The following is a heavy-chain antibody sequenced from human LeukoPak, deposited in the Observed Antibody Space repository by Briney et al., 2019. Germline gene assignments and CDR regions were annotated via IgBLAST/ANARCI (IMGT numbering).Heavy chain of an antibody. CDR3: AKGERITMILLED. CDR1: GFTFDDYA. CDR2: ISWNSGSI. V-gene: IGHV3-9*01. Sequence: GGSLRLSGAASGFTFDDYAMHWVRQAPGKGLEWVSGISWNSGSIGYADSVKGRFTISRDNSKNTLYLQMNSLKAEDTAVYYCAKGERITMILLEDWGQGTLVTVSS. D-gene: IGHD3-22*01. J-gene: IGHJ4*02.